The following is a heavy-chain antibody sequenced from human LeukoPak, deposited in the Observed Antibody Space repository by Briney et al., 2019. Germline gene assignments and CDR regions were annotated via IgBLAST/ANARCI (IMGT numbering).Heavy chain of an antibody. Sequence: PSETLSLTCTVSGGSISSYYWSWIRQPAGKGLEWIGRIYTSGSTNYNPSLKSRVTMSVDTSKNQFSLKLSSVTAADTAVYYCARHDDSSGWYVFDYWGQGTLVTVSS. CDR1: GGSISSYY. CDR3: ARHDDSSGWYVFDY. CDR2: IYTSGST. D-gene: IGHD6-19*01. V-gene: IGHV4-4*07. J-gene: IGHJ4*02.